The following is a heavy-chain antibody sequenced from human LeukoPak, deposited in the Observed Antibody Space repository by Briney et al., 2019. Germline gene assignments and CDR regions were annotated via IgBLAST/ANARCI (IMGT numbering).Heavy chain of an antibody. V-gene: IGHV4-38-2*02. D-gene: IGHD6-13*01. CDR1: GYSISSGYY. CDR3: ARGLGRQQLVSPFDY. J-gene: IGHJ4*02. CDR2: IYYSGTI. Sequence: SETLSLTCTVSGYSISSGYYWGWIRQPPGKGLEWLASIYYSGTIYYNPSLKSRVTISVDTSKNQFSLKLTSVTAADTAVDYCARGLGRQQLVSPFDYWGQGTLVTVSS.